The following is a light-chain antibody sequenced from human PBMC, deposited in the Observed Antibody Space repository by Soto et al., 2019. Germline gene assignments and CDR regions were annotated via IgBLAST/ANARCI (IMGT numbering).Light chain of an antibody. J-gene: IGKJ1*01. CDR2: GAS. CDR1: QSVSNSF. Sequence: EIVLTQSPGTLSLFPGERATLSCRASQSVSNSFLAWYQRIPGQSPRLLIYGASRRATGIPDRFSGSGSGTDFTLTISSLEPEDFGMYYCQQYDSSPWTFGQGTKVEIK. V-gene: IGKV3-20*01. CDR3: QQYDSSPWT.